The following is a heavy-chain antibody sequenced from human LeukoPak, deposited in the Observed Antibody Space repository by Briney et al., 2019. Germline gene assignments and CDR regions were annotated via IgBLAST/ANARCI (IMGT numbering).Heavy chain of an antibody. V-gene: IGHV4-39*07. Sequence: SETLSLTCTFSGGSFSSGTFYWAWIRQPPGKGLEWIGSIHFSGGTYYNPSLKSRVTISVDTSKNQFSLKLSSVTAADTAVYYCARGPREHCGGDCYPLNWGQGTLVTVSS. CDR3: ARGPREHCGGDCYPLN. CDR1: GGSFSSGTFY. D-gene: IGHD2-21*02. J-gene: IGHJ4*02. CDR2: IHFSGGT.